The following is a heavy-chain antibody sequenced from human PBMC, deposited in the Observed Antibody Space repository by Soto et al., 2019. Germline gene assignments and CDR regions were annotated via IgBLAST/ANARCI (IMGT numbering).Heavy chain of an antibody. CDR3: VKDRRVTMVRGVIYLDY. CDR2: ISSNGGST. Sequence: GGSLRLSCSASGLTFSSYAMHWVRQAPGKGLEYVSAISSNGGSTYYADSVKGRFTISRDNSKNTLYLQMSSLRAEDTAVYYCVKDRRVTMVRGVIYLDYWGKGPLVTASS. V-gene: IGHV3-64D*06. D-gene: IGHD3-10*01. CDR1: GLTFSSYA. J-gene: IGHJ4*02.